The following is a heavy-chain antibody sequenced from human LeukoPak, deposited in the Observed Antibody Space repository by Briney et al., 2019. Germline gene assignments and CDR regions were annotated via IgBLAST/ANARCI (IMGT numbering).Heavy chain of an antibody. J-gene: IGHJ6*03. CDR3: ARAGYCSGGSCWDYYYMDV. V-gene: IGHV4-34*01. CDR2: INHSGST. Sequence: SETLSLTCAVCGGSFSGYYWSWIRQPPGKGLEWIGEINHSGSTNYNPSLKSRVTISVDTSKNQFSLKLSSVTAADTAVYYCARAGYCSGGSCWDYYYMDVWGKGTTVTVSS. D-gene: IGHD2-15*01. CDR1: GGSFSGYY.